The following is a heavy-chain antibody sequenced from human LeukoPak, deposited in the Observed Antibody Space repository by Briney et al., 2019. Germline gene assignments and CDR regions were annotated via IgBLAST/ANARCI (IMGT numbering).Heavy chain of an antibody. D-gene: IGHD5-18*01. CDR3: ARNQRGYSYGYGDYYYGMDV. J-gene: IGHJ6*02. Sequence: PGGSLRLSCAASGFTFSSYEMNWVRQAPGKGLEWVPYISSSGSTIYYADSVKGRFTISRDNAKNSLYLQMNSLRAEDTAVYYCARNQRGYSYGYGDYYYGMDVWGQGTTVTVSS. V-gene: IGHV3-48*03. CDR2: ISSSGSTI. CDR1: GFTFSSYE.